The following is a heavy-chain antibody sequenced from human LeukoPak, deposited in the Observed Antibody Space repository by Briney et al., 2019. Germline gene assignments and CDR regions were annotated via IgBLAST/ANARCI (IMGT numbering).Heavy chain of an antibody. CDR1: GFTFSSYG. Sequence: GGSPRLSCAASGFTFSSYGMHWVRQAPGKGLEWVAVISYDGSNKYYADSVKGRFTISRDNSKNTLYLQMNSLRAEDTAVYYCAKDDGYGDYVSVVGYWGQGTLVTVSS. D-gene: IGHD4-17*01. CDR3: AKDDGYGDYVSVVGY. J-gene: IGHJ4*02. V-gene: IGHV3-30*18. CDR2: ISYDGSNK.